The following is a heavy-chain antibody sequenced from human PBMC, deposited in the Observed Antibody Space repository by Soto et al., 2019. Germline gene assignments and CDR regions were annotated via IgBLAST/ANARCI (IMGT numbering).Heavy chain of an antibody. CDR2: IHYSGST. J-gene: IGHJ6*03. CDR3: ARGLRGGWSGYYYYYYYMDV. D-gene: IGHD3-3*01. CDR1: GGSISNYY. V-gene: IGHV4-59*12. Sequence: SETLSLTCTVSGGSISNYYWSWIRQPPGKGLEWIGYIHYSGSTKYNPSLKSRVTISADTSKNQFSLKLSSVTAADTAVYYCARGLRGGWSGYYYYYYYMDVWDKGTTVTVS.